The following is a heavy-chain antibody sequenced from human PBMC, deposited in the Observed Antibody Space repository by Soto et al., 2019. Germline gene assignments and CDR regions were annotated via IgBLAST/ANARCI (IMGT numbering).Heavy chain of an antibody. CDR1: GFTFSTCA. CDR3: AKHFVNGEVDY. Sequence: EVQLLESGGGLVQPGGSLRLSCAASGFTFSTCAMSWVRQPPGKGLEWVSIVSDGGSDAFYADSVKGRFAISRDNSKNTLYLQMNSLTAEDTAVYYCAKHFVNGEVDYWGQGTPVTVSS. CDR2: VSDGGSDA. J-gene: IGHJ4*02. V-gene: IGHV3-23*01. D-gene: IGHD3-10*01.